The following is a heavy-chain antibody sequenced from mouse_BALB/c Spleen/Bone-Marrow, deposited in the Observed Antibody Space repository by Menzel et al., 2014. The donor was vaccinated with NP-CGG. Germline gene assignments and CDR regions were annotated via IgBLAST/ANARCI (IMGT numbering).Heavy chain of an antibody. CDR2: IHYSGST. CDR3: AREVRTTARFAY. CDR1: GYSITSGYG. J-gene: IGHJ3*01. D-gene: IGHD1-2*01. Sequence: EVQRVESGPDLVKPSQSLSLPCTVTGYSITSGYGWHWIRQFPGNKLEWMGYIHYSGSTNYNPSLKSRISITRDTSKNRFFLQLNSVTTEDTATYYCAREVRTTARFAYWGQGTLVTVSA. V-gene: IGHV3-1*02.